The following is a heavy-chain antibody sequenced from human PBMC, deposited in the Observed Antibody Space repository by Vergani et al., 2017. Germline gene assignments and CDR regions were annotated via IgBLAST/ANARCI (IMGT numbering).Heavy chain of an antibody. CDR2: IIPILGTA. CDR3: ARSGKSITMFGGVTLSFDY. V-gene: IGHV1-69*01. Sequence: QVQLVQSGAEVKKPGSSVKVSCKASGGTFSTYAISWVRQAPGQGLAWMGGIIPILGTANYAQNFQGRVTITADESTSTAYMELSSLRSEDTAVYYCARSGKSITMFGGVTLSFDYWGQGTLVTVSS. J-gene: IGHJ4*02. D-gene: IGHD3-3*01. CDR1: GGTFSTYA.